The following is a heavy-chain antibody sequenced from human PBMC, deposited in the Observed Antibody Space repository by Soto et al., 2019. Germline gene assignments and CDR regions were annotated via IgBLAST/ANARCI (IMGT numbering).Heavy chain of an antibody. CDR3: ARGTYYYDSSGSGYFDY. V-gene: IGHV1-8*01. J-gene: IGHJ4*02. Sequence: QVQLVQSGAEVKKPGASVKVSCKASGYTFTSYDINWVRQATGQGLEWMGWINPNSGNTGYAQKFQGRVTMTRNTSISTAYMELSSLRSEDTAVYYCARGTYYYDSSGSGYFDYWGQGTLVTVSS. CDR2: INPNSGNT. CDR1: GYTFTSYD. D-gene: IGHD3-22*01.